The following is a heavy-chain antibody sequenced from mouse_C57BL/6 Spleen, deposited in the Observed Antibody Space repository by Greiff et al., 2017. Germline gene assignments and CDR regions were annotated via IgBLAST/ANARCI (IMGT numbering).Heavy chain of an antibody. Sequence: EVQLQQSGAELVRPGASVKLSCTASGFNIKDDYMHWVKQRPEQGLEWIGWIDPENGDTEYASKFQGKATITADTSSNTSYLQLSSLTSVDTAVYYCTTVGSSSWFAYWGQGTLVTVSA. CDR2: IDPENGDT. V-gene: IGHV14-4*01. CDR1: GFNIKDDY. CDR3: TTVGSSSWFAY. D-gene: IGHD1-1*01. J-gene: IGHJ3*01.